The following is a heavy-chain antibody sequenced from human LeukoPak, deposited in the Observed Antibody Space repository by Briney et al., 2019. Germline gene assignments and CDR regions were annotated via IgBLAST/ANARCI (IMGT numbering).Heavy chain of an antibody. D-gene: IGHD3-3*01. J-gene: IGHJ4*02. CDR1: GYTFTSYG. Sequence: ASVKVSCKASGYTFTSYGISWVRQAPGQGLEWMGWISAYNGNTNYAQKFQGRVAMTADTSTRTVYMELTDLKSDDAAVYYCARDEIFGVGTHFDYWGQGTLVTVSS. V-gene: IGHV1-18*01. CDR2: ISAYNGNT. CDR3: ARDEIFGVGTHFDY.